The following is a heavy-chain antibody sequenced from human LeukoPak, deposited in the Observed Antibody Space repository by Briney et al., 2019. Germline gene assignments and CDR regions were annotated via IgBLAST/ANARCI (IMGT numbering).Heavy chain of an antibody. CDR1: GYTFTGYY. CDR2: INPNSGGT. J-gene: IGHJ4*02. Sequence: GASVKVSCKASGYTFTGYYMHWVRQAPGQGLEWMGWINPNSGGTNYAQKFKGRVTMTRDTSISTAYMELSRLRSDDTAVYYCAREGGFHYYGSGSYIGWGQGTLVTVSS. D-gene: IGHD3-10*01. V-gene: IGHV1-2*02. CDR3: AREGGFHYYGSGSYIG.